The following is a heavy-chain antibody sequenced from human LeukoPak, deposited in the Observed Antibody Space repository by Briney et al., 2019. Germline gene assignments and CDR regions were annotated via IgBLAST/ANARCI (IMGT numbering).Heavy chain of an antibody. D-gene: IGHD4-17*01. J-gene: IGHJ4*02. V-gene: IGHV3-23*01. CDR1: GFTFSSYG. Sequence: GGSLRLSCAASGFTFSSYGMSWVRQAPGKGLEWVSAISGSGGSTYYADSVKGRFTISRDNSKNTLYLQMNSLRLEDTAVYYCAKDRHGHYALDYCGQGTLVTVSS. CDR3: AKDRHGHYALDY. CDR2: ISGSGGST.